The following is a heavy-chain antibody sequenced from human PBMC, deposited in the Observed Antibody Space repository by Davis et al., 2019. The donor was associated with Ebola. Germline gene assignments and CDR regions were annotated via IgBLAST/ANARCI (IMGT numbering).Heavy chain of an antibody. CDR1: GFTFSSYA. J-gene: IGHJ3*02. CDR3: AKDLKGAAAATYAAFDI. D-gene: IGHD6-25*01. V-gene: IGHV3-23*01. CDR2: ISGSGGST. Sequence: GESLKISCAASGFTFSSYAMSWVRQAPGKGLEWVSAISGSGGSTYYADSVKGRFTISRDNSKNTLYLQMNSLRAEDTAVYYCAKDLKGAAAATYAAFDIWGQGTMVTVSS.